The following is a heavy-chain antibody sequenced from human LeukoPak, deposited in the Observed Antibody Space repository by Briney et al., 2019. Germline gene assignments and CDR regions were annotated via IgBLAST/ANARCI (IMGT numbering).Heavy chain of an antibody. CDR1: GGSISSSSYY. CDR3: ARTRNYLEF. V-gene: IGHV4-39*01. J-gene: IGHJ4*02. CDR2: IYYSGST. D-gene: IGHD1-14*01. Sequence: PSETLSLTCTVSGGSISSSSYYWGWIRQPPGKGLEWIGSIYYSGSTYYNPSLKSRVTISVDTSKNQFSLKLSSVTAADTAVYYCARTRNYLEFGGQGTLVTASS.